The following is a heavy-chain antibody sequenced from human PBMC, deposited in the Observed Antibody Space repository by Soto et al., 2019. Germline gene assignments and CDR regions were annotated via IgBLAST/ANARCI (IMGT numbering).Heavy chain of an antibody. J-gene: IGHJ3*02. CDR3: AKLVLMADDAFDI. Sequence: QPGGSLRLSCAASGFTFSSYGMHWVRQAPGKGLEWVAVISYDGSNKYYADSVKGRFTISRDNSKNTLYLQMNSLRAEDTAVYYCAKLVLMADDAFDIWGQGTMVTVSS. D-gene: IGHD2-8*01. CDR1: GFTFSSYG. CDR2: ISYDGSNK. V-gene: IGHV3-30*18.